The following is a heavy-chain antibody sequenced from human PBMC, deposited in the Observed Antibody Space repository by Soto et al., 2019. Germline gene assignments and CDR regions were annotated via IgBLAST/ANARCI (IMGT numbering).Heavy chain of an antibody. CDR1: GFTFEDYA. D-gene: IGHD3-22*01. CDR3: AKMVTWDSSGYYQGGFDC. J-gene: IGHJ4*02. Sequence: EMHLVESGGGLVQPGRSLTISCAASGFTFEDYAMHWVRQAPGKGLEWVSGISWNSGKIIYADSVKGRFTISRDNAKKSLYLQMNSLRPEDTALYYWAKMVTWDSSGYYQGGFDCWGQGTLVNVSS. V-gene: IGHV3-9*01. CDR2: ISWNSGKI.